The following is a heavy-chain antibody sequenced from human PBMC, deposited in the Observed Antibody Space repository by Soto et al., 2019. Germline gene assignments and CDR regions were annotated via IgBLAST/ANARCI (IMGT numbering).Heavy chain of an antibody. CDR2: INHSGST. Sequence: SETLSLTCAVYGGSFSGYYWSWIRQPPGKGLEWIGEINHSGSTNYNPSLKSRVTISVDTSKNQFSLKLSSVTAADTAVYYCARTYYDFWSGYYLDYWGQGTLVTVSS. D-gene: IGHD3-3*01. V-gene: IGHV4-34*01. CDR3: ARTYYDFWSGYYLDY. J-gene: IGHJ4*02. CDR1: GGSFSGYY.